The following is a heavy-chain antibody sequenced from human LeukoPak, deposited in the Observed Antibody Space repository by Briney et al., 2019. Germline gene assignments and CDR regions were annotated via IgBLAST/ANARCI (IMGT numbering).Heavy chain of an antibody. V-gene: IGHV4-31*03. CDR1: GGSISNDNYY. CDR3: ARSAAYALDV. CDR2: IYYSGDT. Sequence: SETLSLTCTVSGGSISNDNYYWSWIRQPPGKGLEWIGYIYYSGDTFYDPSLKSRVTISVDKSKNEVSLKLSSVTAADTAVYFCARSAAYALDVWGQGTMVTVSS. J-gene: IGHJ3*01.